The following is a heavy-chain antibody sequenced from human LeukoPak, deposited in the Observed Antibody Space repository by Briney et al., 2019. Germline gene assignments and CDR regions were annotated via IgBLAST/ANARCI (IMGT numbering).Heavy chain of an antibody. CDR3: ARSSLIAARPSSY. D-gene: IGHD6-6*01. J-gene: IGHJ4*02. CDR1: GFTFSDYY. V-gene: IGHV3-11*01. CDR2: ISSSGSTI. Sequence: PGGSLRLSCAASGFTFSDYYMSWLRQAPGKGLEWVSYISSSGSTIYYADSVKGRFTISRDNAKNSLYLQMNSLRAEDTPVYYCARSSLIAARPSSYWGQGTLVTVSS.